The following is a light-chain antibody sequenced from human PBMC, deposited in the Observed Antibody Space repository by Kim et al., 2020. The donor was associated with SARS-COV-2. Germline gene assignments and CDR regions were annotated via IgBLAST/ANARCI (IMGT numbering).Light chain of an antibody. CDR3: KVYGRSPTYT. CDR2: DAS. J-gene: IGKJ2*01. Sequence: ESVLTQSPGTLSLSPGERATLSCRASQSINGANLAWYQQKPGQAPRLLIYDASTRATGIPDRFSGSGSGTDFTLTISRLEPEDFAIYYCKVYGRSPTYTFGQGTKLEI. CDR1: QSINGAN. V-gene: IGKV3-20*01.